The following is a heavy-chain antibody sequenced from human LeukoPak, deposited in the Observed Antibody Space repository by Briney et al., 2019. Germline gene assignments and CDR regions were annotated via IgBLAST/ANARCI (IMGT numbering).Heavy chain of an antibody. Sequence: ASVKVSCKASGGTFSSNAISWVRQAPGQGLEWMGRIIPIFGTTKYAQKFQGRVTITRNTSISTAYMELSSLRSEDTAVYYCARGHNWNFDYWGQGTLVTVST. V-gene: IGHV1-69*05. D-gene: IGHD1-20*01. J-gene: IGHJ4*02. CDR1: GGTFSSNA. CDR2: IIPIFGTT. CDR3: ARGHNWNFDY.